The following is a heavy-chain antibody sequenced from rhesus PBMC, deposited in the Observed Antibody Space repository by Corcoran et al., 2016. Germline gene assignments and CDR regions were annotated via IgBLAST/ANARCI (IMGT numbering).Heavy chain of an antibody. D-gene: IGHD6-13*01. CDR2: ISGSSGST. J-gene: IGHJ4*01. V-gene: IGHV4-99*01. Sequence: QVQLQESGPGLVKPSETLSLTCAVSGYSISSGYYWGWIRQPPGKGLEYIGYISGSSGSTYYNPSLKSRVTISKDTSKNQFSLKLSSVTAADTAVYYCARYTSWSFPFDYWGQGVLVTVSS. CDR1: GYSISSGYY. CDR3: ARYTSWSFPFDY.